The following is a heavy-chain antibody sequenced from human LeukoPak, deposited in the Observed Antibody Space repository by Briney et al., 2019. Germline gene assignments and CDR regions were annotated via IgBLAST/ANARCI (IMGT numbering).Heavy chain of an antibody. CDR2: INWNGGST. V-gene: IGHV3-20*04. CDR1: GFTFDDYG. D-gene: IGHD6-13*01. J-gene: IGHJ4*02. CDR3: ARSWRPSSSSSYDY. Sequence: GGSLRLSCAASGFTFDDYGMSWVRQAPGKGLEWVSGINWNGGSTGYADSVQGRFTISRDNAKNSLYLQMNSLGAEDTALYYCARSWRPSSSSSYDYWGQGTLVTVSS.